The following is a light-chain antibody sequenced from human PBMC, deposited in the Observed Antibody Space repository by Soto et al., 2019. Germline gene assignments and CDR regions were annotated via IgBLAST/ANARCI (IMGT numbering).Light chain of an antibody. CDR1: QSISSW. J-gene: IGKJ1*01. V-gene: IGKV1-5*03. CDR2: KAS. Sequence: DIQMTQSPSTLSAFVGDRVTITCRASQSISSWLAWYQQKPGKAPNLLIYKASSLESGVPSRVSGSGSGTEFTLTISSLQPDDFATYYCQQYNNYSPTFGQGTKVEIK. CDR3: QQYNNYSPT.